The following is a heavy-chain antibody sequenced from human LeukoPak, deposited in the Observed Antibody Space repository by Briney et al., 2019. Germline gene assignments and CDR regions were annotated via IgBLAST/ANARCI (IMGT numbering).Heavy chain of an antibody. CDR2: INWNGGST. CDR3: VKGQGPRVGASMRAFDI. CDR1: GFTFDDYD. J-gene: IGHJ3*02. D-gene: IGHD1-26*01. Sequence: PGGSLRLSCAASGFTFDDYDMSWVRQAPGKGLEWVSGINWNGGSTGYADSVKGRFTISRDNAKNSLYLQMSSLRADDTAVYYCVKGQGPRVGASMRAFDIWGRGTVVTVSS. V-gene: IGHV3-20*04.